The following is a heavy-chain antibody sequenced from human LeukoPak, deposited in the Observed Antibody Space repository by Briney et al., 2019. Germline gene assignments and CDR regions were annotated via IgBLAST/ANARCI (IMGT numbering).Heavy chain of an antibody. V-gene: IGHV3-23*01. CDR2: ISGSGVGT. Sequence: GGSLRLPCAASGFTFSSYGMSWVRQAPGKGLEWVSAISGSGVGTYYADSVKGRFSISRDNSKNALYLQMTSLRAEDTAVYYCAKASHKYYYDSSDIDYWGQGTLVTVSS. CDR1: GFTFSSYG. J-gene: IGHJ4*02. D-gene: IGHD3-22*01. CDR3: AKASHKYYYDSSDIDY.